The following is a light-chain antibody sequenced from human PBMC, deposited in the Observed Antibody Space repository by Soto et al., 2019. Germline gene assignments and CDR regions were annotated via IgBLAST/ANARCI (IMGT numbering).Light chain of an antibody. CDR3: QHFFSPPFP. Sequence: DIVMTQSPDSLAVSVGERATINCKSSQSLLANCNNKNCLAWYQHKPGQPPKMLILWASTRESGVPDRFSGSGFGTDFTLTISSLQAEDAAVYYCQHFFSPPFPFGQGTKLEIK. J-gene: IGKJ2*01. V-gene: IGKV4-1*01. CDR2: WAS. CDR1: QSLLANCNNKNC.